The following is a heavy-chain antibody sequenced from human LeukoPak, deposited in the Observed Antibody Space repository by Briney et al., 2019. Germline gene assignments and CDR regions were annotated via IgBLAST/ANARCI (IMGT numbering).Heavy chain of an antibody. Sequence: GGSLRLSCAASGFTFRNHGMDWVRQAPGKGLEWVSGISPSGDITYYADSVKGRFTISRDNSKNTLYLEVISLTAEDTAVYYCAKDDAWLRFGEWSQGTLVTASS. V-gene: IGHV3-23*01. D-gene: IGHD3-10*01. CDR1: GFTFRNHG. J-gene: IGHJ4*02. CDR3: AKDDAWLRFGE. CDR2: ISPSGDIT.